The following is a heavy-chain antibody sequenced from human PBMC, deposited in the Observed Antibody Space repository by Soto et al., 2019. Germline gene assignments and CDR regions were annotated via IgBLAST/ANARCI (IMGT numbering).Heavy chain of an antibody. J-gene: IGHJ4*02. CDR3: VGGRDYDY. D-gene: IGHD1-26*01. Sequence: SETLSLTCDVSSGSITTSVLWTWVRQFPGKGLEWIGEIAHDGHTNYNPSLSGRVTMSVDLSNSQFSLNVASVTAADTAVYFCVGGRDYDYWGQGTQVTVSS. CDR1: SGSITTSVL. CDR2: IAHDGHT. V-gene: IGHV4-4*02.